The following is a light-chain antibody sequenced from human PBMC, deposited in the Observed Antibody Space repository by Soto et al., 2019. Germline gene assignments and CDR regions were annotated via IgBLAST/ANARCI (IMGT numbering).Light chain of an antibody. Sequence: HSVLTQPPSASGSPGQSVTISCTGTSSGVGGYNYVSWYQQHPGKAPKFMIYEVTRRPSGVPDRFSGSKSGNTASLTISGLQAEDEADYYCTSYTSTTTYVFGTGTKVTVL. CDR2: EVT. CDR3: TSYTSTTTYV. V-gene: IGLV2-8*01. CDR1: SSGVGGYNY. J-gene: IGLJ1*01.